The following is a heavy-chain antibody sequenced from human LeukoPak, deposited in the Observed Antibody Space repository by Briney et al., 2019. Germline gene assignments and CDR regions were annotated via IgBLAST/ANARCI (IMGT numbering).Heavy chain of an antibody. CDR1: GDSVSTDSAA. CDR2: TYYRSKWYS. CDR3: TRGTYGAYLGAFDI. D-gene: IGHD1-7*01. V-gene: IGHV6-1*01. J-gene: IGHJ3*02. Sequence: KTSQTLSLTCAFSGDSVSTDSAAWSWIRQFPSRGLEWLGRTYYRSKWYSDYAVSVKSRITINSDTSKNQFSLQVNSVTPEDTAVYYCTRGTYGAYLGAFDIWGQGTMVTVSS.